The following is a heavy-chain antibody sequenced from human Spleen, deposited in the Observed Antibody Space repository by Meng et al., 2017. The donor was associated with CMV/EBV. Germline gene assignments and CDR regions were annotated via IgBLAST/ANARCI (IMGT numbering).Heavy chain of an antibody. D-gene: IGHD1-14*01. CDR1: GYTFTGYF. J-gene: IGHJ4*02. Sequence: ASVKVSCKASGYTFTGYFMHWVRQAPGQGLEWMAWINPNSGGTKFAQKFQDRVTMTRDTSLSTASMELRRLNSNDTAVYYCARGPTGNYNIDFWGPGTLVTVSS. V-gene: IGHV1-2*02. CDR2: INPNSGGT. CDR3: ARGPTGNYNIDF.